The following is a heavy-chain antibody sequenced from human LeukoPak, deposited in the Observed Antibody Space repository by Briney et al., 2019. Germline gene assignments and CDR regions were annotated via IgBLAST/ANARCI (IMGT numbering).Heavy chain of an antibody. CDR3: ARMVVRGVYFDY. J-gene: IGHJ4*02. D-gene: IGHD2-15*01. Sequence: PSETLSLTCTVSGGSISSHYWSWIRQPPGKGLEWIGYIYYSGSTNYNPSLKSRVTKSVDTSKNQFSLKLSSVTAADTAVYYCARMVVRGVYFDYWGQGTLVTVSS. CDR1: GGSISSHY. V-gene: IGHV4-59*11. CDR2: IYYSGST.